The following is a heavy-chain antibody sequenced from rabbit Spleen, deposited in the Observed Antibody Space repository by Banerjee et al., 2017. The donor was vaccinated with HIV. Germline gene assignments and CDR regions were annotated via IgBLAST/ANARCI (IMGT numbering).Heavy chain of an antibody. J-gene: IGHJ4*01. Sequence: QEQLVESGGGLVQPGGSLKLSCKASGFDFSNYGMNWVRQVSGKGLELIWYGDPVFGIAYYANSVKGRFPISRDNAQTTVFLQMTSLTAADTATYFCSRDIYINVGGQGFSLWGPGTLVTVS. CDR1: GFDFSNYG. D-gene: IGHD1-1*01. V-gene: IGHV1S47*01. CDR2: GDPVFGIA. CDR3: SRDIYINVGGQGFSL.